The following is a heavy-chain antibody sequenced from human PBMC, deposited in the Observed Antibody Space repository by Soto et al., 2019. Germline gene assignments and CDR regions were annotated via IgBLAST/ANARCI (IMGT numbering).Heavy chain of an antibody. V-gene: IGHV2-5*02. Sequence: QVTLKESGPTLVEPTQTLTLTCTFSGFSLSTYGVGVGWVRQPPGKALEWLAFVYWDDDNRYNPFLRSRLHSSKHTSRYQVVLTMINMDPVDTATYYSALRSRNSGNWDGGCLDPWGPGILVTVSS. D-gene: IGHD3-10*01. CDR2: VYWDDDN. CDR1: GFSLSTYGVG. J-gene: IGHJ5*02. CDR3: ALRSRNSGNWDGGCLDP.